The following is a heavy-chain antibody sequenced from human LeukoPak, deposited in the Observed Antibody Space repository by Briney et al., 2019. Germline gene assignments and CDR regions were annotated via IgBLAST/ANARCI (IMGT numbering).Heavy chain of an antibody. Sequence: ASVKVSCKASGYTFTSYYMHWVRQAPGQGLEWMGIINPSGGSTSYAQKFQGRVTMTRGMSTSTVYMELSSLRSEDTAVYYCARAHYCSGGSCDLWFDPWGQGTLVTVSS. V-gene: IGHV1-46*01. CDR2: INPSGGST. CDR3: ARAHYCSGGSCDLWFDP. J-gene: IGHJ5*02. D-gene: IGHD2-15*01. CDR1: GYTFTSYY.